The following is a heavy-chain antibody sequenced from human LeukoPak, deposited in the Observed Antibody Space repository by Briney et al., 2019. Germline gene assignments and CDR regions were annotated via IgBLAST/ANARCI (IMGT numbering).Heavy chain of an antibody. D-gene: IGHD3-22*01. CDR2: IFYSGIT. CDR1: GGSINSYY. J-gene: IGHJ4*02. CDR3: ARIIVVTSTDYFDS. Sequence: SETLSLTCTVSGGSINSYYWGWIRQPPGKGLEWIGSIFYSGITYYNPSLQSRVTISVDTSKSQFSLHLSSVTAADTALYYCARIIVVTSTDYFDSWGQGTLVTVSS. V-gene: IGHV4-39*01.